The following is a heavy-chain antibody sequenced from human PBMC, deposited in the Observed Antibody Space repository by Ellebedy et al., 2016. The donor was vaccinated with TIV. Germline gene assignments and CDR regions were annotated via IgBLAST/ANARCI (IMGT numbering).Heavy chain of an antibody. CDR1: GGTFSSYA. CDR3: ARGSAVATDYYGMDV. D-gene: IGHD5-12*01. Sequence: ASVKVSCKASGGTFSSYAISWVRQAPGQGLEWMGGIIPIFGTANYAQKFQGRVTITADESTSTAYMELSSLRSEDTAVYYCARGSAVATDYYGMDVWGQGTTVTVSS. CDR2: IIPIFGTA. V-gene: IGHV1-69*13. J-gene: IGHJ6*02.